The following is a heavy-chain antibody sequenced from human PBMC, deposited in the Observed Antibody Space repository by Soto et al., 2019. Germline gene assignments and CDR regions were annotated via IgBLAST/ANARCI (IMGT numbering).Heavy chain of an antibody. D-gene: IGHD2-15*01. Sequence: QFQWQEPGQGLVKPSQTLSLTGTVSGGSIIDGQTYWNWIRQHPERGLEWMGYINYRGTTNYSPALKSRILISIDTSKNQFSLRLTSVTAADTAVYYCARDAPGVAPYWGQGTLVTVSS. J-gene: IGHJ4*02. V-gene: IGHV4-31*03. CDR2: INYRGTT. CDR1: GGSIIDGQTY. CDR3: ARDAPGVAPY.